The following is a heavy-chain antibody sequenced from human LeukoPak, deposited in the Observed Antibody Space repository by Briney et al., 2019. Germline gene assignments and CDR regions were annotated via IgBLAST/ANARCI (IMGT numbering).Heavy chain of an antibody. Sequence: ASVKVSCKASGYTFTSYGISWVRQAPGQGLEWMGWISAYNGNTNYAQKLQGRVTITADESTSTAYMELSSLRSEDTAVYYCARGGWDSSGWYPTYNWFDPWGQGTLVTVSS. J-gene: IGHJ5*02. CDR2: ISAYNGNT. CDR3: ARGGWDSSGWYPTYNWFDP. V-gene: IGHV1-18*01. CDR1: GYTFTSYG. D-gene: IGHD6-19*01.